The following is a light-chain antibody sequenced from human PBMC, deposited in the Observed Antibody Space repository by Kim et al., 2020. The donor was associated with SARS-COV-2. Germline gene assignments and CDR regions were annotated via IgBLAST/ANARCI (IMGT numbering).Light chain of an antibody. Sequence: APGKTARITCGGNNIGSKSVHWYQQKTGQAPVLVIYYDSDRPSGIPERFSGSNSGNTATLTISRVEAGDKADYYCQVWDSSSDHWVFGGGTQRTVL. CDR2: YDS. CDR1: NIGSKS. V-gene: IGLV3-21*04. J-gene: IGLJ3*02. CDR3: QVWDSSSDHWV.